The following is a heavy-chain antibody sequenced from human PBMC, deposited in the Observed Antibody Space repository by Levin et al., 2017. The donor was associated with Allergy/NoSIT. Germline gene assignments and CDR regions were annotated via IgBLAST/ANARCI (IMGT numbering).Heavy chain of an antibody. V-gene: IGHV4-39*01. CDR2: VYYRGTT. J-gene: IGHJ5*02. CDR1: GDSLRSSSYY. CDR3: ARGKSITAWNWLDP. D-gene: IGHD6-6*01. Sequence: KTSETLSLTCTVSGDSLRSSSYYWAWIRQSPGKGLEWIGNVYYRGTTNDNPALKGRVSIHVDTSKNQMSLKMTSVSATDTALYYCARGKSITAWNWLDPWGQGTLVIVSS.